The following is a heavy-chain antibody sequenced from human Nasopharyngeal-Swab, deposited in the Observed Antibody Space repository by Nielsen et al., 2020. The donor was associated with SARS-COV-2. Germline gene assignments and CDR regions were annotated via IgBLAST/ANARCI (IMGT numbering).Heavy chain of an antibody. J-gene: IGHJ4*02. V-gene: IGHV3-30-3*01. Sequence: GGSLRLSCAASGFTFSSYAMHWVRQAPGKGLEWVAVISYDGSNKYYADSVKGRFTISRDNSKNTLYLQMNSLRAEDTAVYYCARVDSSSWYGVDYWGQGTLVTVPS. CDR2: ISYDGSNK. CDR3: ARVDSSSWYGVDY. CDR1: GFTFSSYA. D-gene: IGHD6-13*01.